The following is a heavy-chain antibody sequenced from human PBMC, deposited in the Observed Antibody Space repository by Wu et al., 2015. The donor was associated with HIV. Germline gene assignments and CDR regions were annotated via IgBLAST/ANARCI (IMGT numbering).Heavy chain of an antibody. CDR1: GGTFSSYA. Sequence: QVQLVQSGAEVKKPGSSVKVSCKASGGTFSSYAISWVRQAPGQGLEWMGRIIPIFGTANYAQKFQGRVTITADESTSTAYMELSSLRSEDTAVYYCALSGGGSARVAGGGFWFDPLGPREPVGHRLL. D-gene: IGHD2-15*01. J-gene: IGHJ5*02. CDR3: ALSGGGSARVAGGGFWFDP. V-gene: IGHV1-69*13. CDR2: IIPIFGTA.